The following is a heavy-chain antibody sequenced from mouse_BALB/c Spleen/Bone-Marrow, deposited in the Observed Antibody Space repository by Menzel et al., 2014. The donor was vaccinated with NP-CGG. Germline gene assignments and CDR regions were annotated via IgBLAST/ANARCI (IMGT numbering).Heavy chain of an antibody. V-gene: IGHV14-3*02. D-gene: IGHD2-2*01. J-gene: IGHJ2*01. CDR3: ASYVYGYYFDY. Sequence: EVQLQQSGAELVKPGASVKLSCTASGFNIKDTYMHWVKQRPEQGLEWIGRIDPANGNTKYDPKFQGKATITADTSSNTAYPQLSRLTSEDTAVYYCASYVYGYYFDYWGQGTTLTVST. CDR1: GFNIKDTY. CDR2: IDPANGNT.